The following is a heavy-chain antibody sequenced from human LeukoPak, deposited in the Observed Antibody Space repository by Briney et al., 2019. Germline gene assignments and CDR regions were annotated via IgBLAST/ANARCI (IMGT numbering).Heavy chain of an antibody. D-gene: IGHD5-24*01. CDR3: ARASFWRGLQLDAFDI. J-gene: IGHJ3*02. CDR1: GYTFTAYG. Sequence: ASVKVSCKTSGYTFTAYGITWVRQAPGQGLEWMGWITTYNGNTNYAQNFQGRVTMTTGTSTSTAYMELRSLRSDDTAMYYCARASFWRGLQLDAFDIWGQGTMVTVSS. CDR2: ITTYNGNT. V-gene: IGHV1-18*01.